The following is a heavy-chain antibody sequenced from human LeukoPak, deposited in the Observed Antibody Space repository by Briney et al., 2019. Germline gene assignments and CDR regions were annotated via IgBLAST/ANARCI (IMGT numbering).Heavy chain of an antibody. CDR1: GFTFSSYA. CDR2: ISSSGDST. V-gene: IGHV3-23*01. Sequence: GGSLRLSCAASGFTFSSYAITWVRQAPGKGLEWVSAISSSGDSTYYSDSVKGRFTISRDNSKNTLYLQMNSLRAEDTAVYYCAKDRGEFFVVVPFDYWGQRSLVTVSS. CDR3: AKDRGEFFVVVPFDY. J-gene: IGHJ4*02. D-gene: IGHD2-15*01.